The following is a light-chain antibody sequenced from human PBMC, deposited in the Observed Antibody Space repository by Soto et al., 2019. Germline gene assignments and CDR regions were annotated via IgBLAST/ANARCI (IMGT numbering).Light chain of an antibody. J-gene: IGLJ2*01. Sequence: QLVLTQPPSVSGAPGQRVTISCTGNSSNIGAGYDVHWYQQLPGTAPKLLIYDNTNRPSGVPDRFSASRSGTSASLAITGLQADDEADYYCQSFDISLSAAAIGGGTKVTVL. CDR2: DNT. CDR3: QSFDISLSAAA. CDR1: SSNIGAGYD. V-gene: IGLV1-40*01.